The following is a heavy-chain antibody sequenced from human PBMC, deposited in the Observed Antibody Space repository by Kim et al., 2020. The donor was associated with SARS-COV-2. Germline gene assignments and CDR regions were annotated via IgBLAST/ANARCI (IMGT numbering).Heavy chain of an antibody. J-gene: IGHJ6*02. V-gene: IGHV3-33*06. Sequence: GSLRLSCAASGFTFSSYGMHWVRQAPGQGLELVSVICYDGSNKYYADSVKRRFTISRYNSKNTLYLQMNSLRAEDTAVYYCAKGHGMGLWFGEPYYYGMDVWGQGTTVTVSS. CDR3: AKGHGMGLWFGEPYYYGMDV. CDR1: GFTFSSYG. D-gene: IGHD3-10*01. CDR2: ICYDGSNK.